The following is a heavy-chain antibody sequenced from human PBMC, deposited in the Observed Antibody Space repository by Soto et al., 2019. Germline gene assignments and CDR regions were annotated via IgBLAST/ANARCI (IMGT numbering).Heavy chain of an antibody. CDR3: LAGAVY. CDR2: ISHVGGGGS. D-gene: IGHD6-19*01. CDR1: GFTFSSYA. V-gene: IGHV3-23*01. J-gene: IGHJ4*02. Sequence: GSLRLSCAASGFTFSSYAMNWVRQAPGEGLEWVSTISHVGGGGSYYAGSVKGRFTISREKSKSTLYLQMNSLRVDDTAVYYCLAGAVYWGQGTLVTVSS.